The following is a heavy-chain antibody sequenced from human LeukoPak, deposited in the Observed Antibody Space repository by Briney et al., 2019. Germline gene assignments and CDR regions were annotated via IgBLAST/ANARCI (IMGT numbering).Heavy chain of an antibody. Sequence: PGGSLRLSCAASGFTFSSYTMNWVRQAPGKGLEWVSSISSSSTYIYHAESVKGRFTISRDNAKNSLYLQMNSLRAEDTAVYYCARWYSSGWAFDYWGQGTLVTVSS. CDR2: ISSSSTYI. V-gene: IGHV3-21*06. CDR1: GFTFSSYT. CDR3: ARWYSSGWAFDY. J-gene: IGHJ4*02. D-gene: IGHD6-19*01.